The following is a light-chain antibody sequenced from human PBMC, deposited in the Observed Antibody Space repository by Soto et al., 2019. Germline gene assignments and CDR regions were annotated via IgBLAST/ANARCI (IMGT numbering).Light chain of an antibody. V-gene: IGLV2-14*01. Sequence: QSALTQPASVSGSPGQSITISCTGTSSDVGGSNYVSWYQQLPGKAPKLMIYDVSDRPSGVSIRFSGSKSGNTASLTISGLQAEDEADYYCQTWGTGPWVFGGGTKLTVL. J-gene: IGLJ3*02. CDR3: QTWGTGPWV. CDR2: DVS. CDR1: SSDVGGSNY.